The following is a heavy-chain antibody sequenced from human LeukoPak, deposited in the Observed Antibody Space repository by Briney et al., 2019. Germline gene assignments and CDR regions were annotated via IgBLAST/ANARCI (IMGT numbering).Heavy chain of an antibody. J-gene: IGHJ4*02. D-gene: IGHD6-13*01. CDR3: ASAPPAAAGSLNDY. V-gene: IGHV3-7*01. Sequence: GGSLRLSCAVSGFTFSSYWMSWVRQAPGKGLEWVANIKQDGSEKYYVDSVKGRFTISRDNAKNSLYLQMNSLRAEDTAVYYCASAPPAAAGSLNDYWGQGTLVTVSS. CDR1: GFTFSSYW. CDR2: IKQDGSEK.